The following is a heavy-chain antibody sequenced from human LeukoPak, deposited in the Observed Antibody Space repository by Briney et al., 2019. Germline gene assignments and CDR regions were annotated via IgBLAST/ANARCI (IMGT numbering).Heavy chain of an antibody. V-gene: IGHV1-69*04. J-gene: IGHJ3*02. Sequence: SVKVSCKASGGTFSSYAISWVRQAPGQGLEWMGRIIPILGIANYAQKFQGRVTITADKSTSTAYMELSSLRSEDTAVYYCAREGETSDAFDIWGQGTMVTVSS. D-gene: IGHD3-16*01. CDR3: AREGETSDAFDI. CDR2: IIPILGIA. CDR1: GGTFSSYA.